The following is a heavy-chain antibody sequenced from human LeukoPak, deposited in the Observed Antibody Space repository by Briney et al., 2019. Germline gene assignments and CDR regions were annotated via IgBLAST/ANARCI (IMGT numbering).Heavy chain of an antibody. CDR2: IIPIFGTA. D-gene: IGHD1-14*01. J-gene: IGHJ5*02. CDR3: ARAENTWFDP. V-gene: IGHV1-69*06. Sequence: SVKVSCKASGGTFSSYAISWVRQAPGQGLEWMGGIIPIFGTANYAQRFQGRVTITADKSTSTAYMELSGLRSEDTAVYYCARAENTWFDPWGQGTLVTVSS. CDR1: GGTFSSYA.